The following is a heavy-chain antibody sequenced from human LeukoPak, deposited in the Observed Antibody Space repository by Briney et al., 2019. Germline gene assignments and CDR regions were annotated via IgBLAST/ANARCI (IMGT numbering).Heavy chain of an antibody. CDR3: ARGGDPIAAAGTYYHYYYYMDV. CDR1: GYTFTSYD. CDR2: MNPNSGNT. V-gene: IGHV1-8*01. Sequence: GASVEVSCKASGYTFTSYDINWVRQATGQGLEWMGWMNPNSGNTGYAQKFQGRVTMTRNTSISTAYMELSSLRSEDTAVYYCARGGDPIAAAGTYYHYYYYMDVWGKGTTVTVSS. J-gene: IGHJ6*03. D-gene: IGHD6-13*01.